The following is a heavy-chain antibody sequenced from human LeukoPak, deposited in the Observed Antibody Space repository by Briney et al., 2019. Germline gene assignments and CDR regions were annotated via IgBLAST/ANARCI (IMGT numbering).Heavy chain of an antibody. CDR3: ARMYYYDSSGYYTDAFDI. Sequence: GGSLRLSCTTSGFSFANYAMSWFRQAPGKGLEWVSYISSSGRTIYYADSVKGRFTISRDNAKNSLYLQMNSLRAEDTAVYYCARMYYYDSSGYYTDAFDIWGQGTMVTVSS. CDR1: GFSFANYA. V-gene: IGHV3-48*03. D-gene: IGHD3-22*01. CDR2: ISSSGRTI. J-gene: IGHJ3*02.